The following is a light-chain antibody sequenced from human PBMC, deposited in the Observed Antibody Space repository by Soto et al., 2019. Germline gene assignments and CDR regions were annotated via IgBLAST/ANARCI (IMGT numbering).Light chain of an antibody. V-gene: IGLV2-14*01. Sequence: SALTQPASVSGSPGQSLTISCTGTSSDVGSYNYVSWYQQHPGKAAKLTIYDVTSRPSGVSYRFSGSKSGNTASLTISGLQAEDEVHYYCSSYTISSPYLFGTGTKVTVL. CDR3: SSYTISSPYL. J-gene: IGLJ1*01. CDR2: DVT. CDR1: SSDVGSYNY.